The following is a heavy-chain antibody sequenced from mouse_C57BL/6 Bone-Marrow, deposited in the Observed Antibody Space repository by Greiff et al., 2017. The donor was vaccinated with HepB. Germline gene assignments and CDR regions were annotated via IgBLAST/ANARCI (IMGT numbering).Heavy chain of an antibody. J-gene: IGHJ2*01. CDR1: GFTFTDYY. Sequence: VQLQQSGPVLVKPGPSVKISCKASGFTFTDYYMHWVKQSHGKSLEWIGLVYPYNGGTSYNQKFKGKATLTVDTSSSTAYMELNSLTSEDSAVYYCARETYYGSSYGRFDDWGQGTTLTVSS. CDR2: VYPYNGGT. V-gene: IGHV1-36*01. CDR3: ARETYYGSSYGRFDD. D-gene: IGHD1-1*01.